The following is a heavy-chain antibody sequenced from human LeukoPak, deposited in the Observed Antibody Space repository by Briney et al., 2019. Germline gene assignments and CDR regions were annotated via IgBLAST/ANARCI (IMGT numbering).Heavy chain of an antibody. CDR3: ARGEYYYDSSGYSYYFDY. Sequence: SGTLSLTCTISGGSISTYYWSWIRQPPGKGLEWIGYIYYSGSTSYKPSLKSRVTISVDTSKNQFSLKLSSVTAADTAVYYCARGEYYYDSSGYSYYFDYWGQGTLVTVSS. D-gene: IGHD3-22*01. CDR1: GGSISTYY. J-gene: IGHJ4*02. CDR2: IYYSGST. V-gene: IGHV4-59*12.